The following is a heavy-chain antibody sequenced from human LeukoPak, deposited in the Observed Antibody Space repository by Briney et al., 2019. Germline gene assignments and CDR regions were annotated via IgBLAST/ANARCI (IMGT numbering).Heavy chain of an antibody. V-gene: IGHV3-66*01. Sequence: GGSLRLSCAASEFTFTSYELTWVRQAPGKGLEWGSVIYRGGSTYYADSVKGRFTISRHNSKDTLYLQMHSLRAEDTAVYYCARDLPFLHWGQGTLVSVPS. J-gene: IGHJ1*01. CDR3: ARDLPFLH. CDR1: EFTFTSYE. CDR2: IYRGGST.